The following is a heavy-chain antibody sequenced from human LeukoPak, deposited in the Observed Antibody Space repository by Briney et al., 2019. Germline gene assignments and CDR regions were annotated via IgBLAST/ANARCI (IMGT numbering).Heavy chain of an antibody. J-gene: IGHJ4*02. D-gene: IGHD5-18*01. Sequence: EASVKVSCKASGGTFSSYAISWVRQAPGQGLEWMGGIIPIFGTANYAQKFQGRVTITADESTSTAYMEPSSLRSEDTAVYYCARDNQYSYGPGPFDYWGQGTLVTVSS. CDR3: ARDNQYSYGPGPFDY. CDR2: IIPIFGTA. CDR1: GGTFSSYA. V-gene: IGHV1-69*13.